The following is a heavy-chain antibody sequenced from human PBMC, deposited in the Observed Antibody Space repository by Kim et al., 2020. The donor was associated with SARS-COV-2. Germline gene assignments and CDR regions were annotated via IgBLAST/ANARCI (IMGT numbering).Heavy chain of an antibody. V-gene: IGHV3-21*01. J-gene: IGHJ4*02. D-gene: IGHD3-16*01. Sequence: GGSLRLSCAASGFTFNDYTMNWVRQAPGKGLEWVSSISNDSSYIYYGDSMKGRFTTSRDNAKNSLYLQMNSLRGEDTALYFCVSSRYRLIWGDFWGQGTL. CDR1: GFTFNDYT. CDR3: VSSRYRLIWGDF. CDR2: ISNDSSYI.